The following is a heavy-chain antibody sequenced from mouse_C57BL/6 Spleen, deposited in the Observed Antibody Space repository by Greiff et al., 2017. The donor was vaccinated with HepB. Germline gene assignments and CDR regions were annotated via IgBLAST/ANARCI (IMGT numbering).Heavy chain of an antibody. CDR1: GYTFTDYY. V-gene: IGHV1-26*01. Sequence: EVQLQQSGPELVKPGASVKISCKASGYTFTDYYMNWVKQSHGKSLEWIGDINPNNGGTSYNQKFKGKATLTVDKSSSTAYMELRSLTSEDSAVYYCASDGDNPFAYWGQGTLVTVSA. CDR2: INPNNGGT. D-gene: IGHD3-3*01. CDR3: ASDGDNPFAY. J-gene: IGHJ3*01.